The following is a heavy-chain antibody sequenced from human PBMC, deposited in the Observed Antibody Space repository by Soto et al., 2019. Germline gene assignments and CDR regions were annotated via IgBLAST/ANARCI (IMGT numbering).Heavy chain of an antibody. V-gene: IGHV3-23*01. CDR2: ISGSGGST. Sequence: GGSLRLSCAASGFTFSSYAMSWVRQAPGKGLEWVSAISGSGGSTYYADSVKGRFTISRDNSKNTLYLQMNSLRAEDTAVYYCAKHHLGVVTAIPNLHYYYGMDVRGKRTKVTVSS. CDR1: GFTFSSYA. CDR3: AKHHLGVVTAIPNLHYYYGMDV. J-gene: IGHJ6*04. D-gene: IGHD2-21*02.